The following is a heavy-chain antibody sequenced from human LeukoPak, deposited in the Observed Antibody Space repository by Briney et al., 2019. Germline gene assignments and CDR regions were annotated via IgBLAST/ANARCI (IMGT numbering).Heavy chain of an antibody. CDR2: INPSGGST. J-gene: IGHJ4*02. D-gene: IGHD6-19*01. CDR3: ARWYLQWLAFDY. V-gene: IGHV1-46*01. Sequence: GASVKVSCKASGYTFTSYYMHWVRQAPGQGLEWMGIINPSGGSTSYAQKFQGRVTMTRDTSISTAYMELSRLRSDDTAVYYCARWYLQWLAFDYWGQGTLVTVSS. CDR1: GYTFTSYY.